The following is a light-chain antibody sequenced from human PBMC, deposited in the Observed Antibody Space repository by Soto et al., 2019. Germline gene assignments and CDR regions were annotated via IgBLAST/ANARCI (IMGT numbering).Light chain of an antibody. J-gene: IGLJ1*01. Sequence: QSVLTQPPSVSGAPGQRVTISCTGSSSNIGAGYDVHWYQQLPGTAPKLLIYGNSNRPSGVPDRFSGSKSGTSASLAITGLQAEDEADYYCQSDDSSLYVFGTVTKVTVL. CDR3: QSDDSSLYV. CDR2: GNS. V-gene: IGLV1-40*01. CDR1: SSNIGAGYD.